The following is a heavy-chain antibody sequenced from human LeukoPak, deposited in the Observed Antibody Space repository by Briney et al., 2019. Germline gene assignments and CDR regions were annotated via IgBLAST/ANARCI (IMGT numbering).Heavy chain of an antibody. CDR1: GGSISNNNYY. Sequence: SETLSLTCTVPGGSISNNNYYWAWIRQPPGNGLECIGSIYYSGSPYYNPSLKSRVTISVDTSKNQFSLRLSSVTAADTAVYYCATWRTAKTGFDYWGQGTLVTVSS. CDR3: ATWRTAKTGFDY. V-gene: IGHV4-39*01. D-gene: IGHD1-1*01. J-gene: IGHJ4*02. CDR2: IYYSGSP.